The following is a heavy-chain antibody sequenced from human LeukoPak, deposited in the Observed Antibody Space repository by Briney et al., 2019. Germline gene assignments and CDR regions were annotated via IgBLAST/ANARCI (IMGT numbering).Heavy chain of an antibody. CDR1: GYTFTGYY. D-gene: IGHD5-12*01. Sequence: ASVKVSCKASGYTFTGYYMHWVRQAPGQGLEWMGWINPNSGGTNYAQKFQGRVTTTRDTSISTAYMELSRLRSDDTAVYYCARVKIVATIQGPYYFDYWGQGTLVTVSS. CDR2: INPNSGGT. V-gene: IGHV1-2*02. J-gene: IGHJ4*02. CDR3: ARVKIVATIQGPYYFDY.